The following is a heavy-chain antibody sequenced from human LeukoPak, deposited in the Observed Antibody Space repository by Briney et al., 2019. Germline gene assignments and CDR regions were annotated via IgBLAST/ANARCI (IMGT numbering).Heavy chain of an antibody. V-gene: IGHV4-59*11. CDR1: GGSISSHY. D-gene: IGHD3-3*01. CDR2: IYYSGST. CDR3: ARERGRAIFGCYYYYMDV. Sequence: PSETLSLTCTVSGGSISSHYWSWIRQPPGKGLEWIGYIYYSGSTNYNPSLKSRVTISVDTSKNQFSLKLSSVTAADTAVYYCARERGRAIFGCYYYYMDVWGKGTTVTVSS. J-gene: IGHJ6*03.